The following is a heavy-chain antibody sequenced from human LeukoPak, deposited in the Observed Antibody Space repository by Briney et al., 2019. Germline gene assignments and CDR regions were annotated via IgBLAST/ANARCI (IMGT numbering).Heavy chain of an antibody. CDR3: ARDGYSSSWYGY. J-gene: IGHJ4*02. CDR2: ISPNSGGT. Sequence: ASVKVSCKASGYTFTGYYMHWVRQAPGQGLEWMGWISPNSGGTNYAQKFQGRVTMTRDTSISTAYMELRSLRSDDTAVYYCARDGYSSSWYGYWGQGTLVTVSS. D-gene: IGHD6-13*01. V-gene: IGHV1-2*02. CDR1: GYTFTGYY.